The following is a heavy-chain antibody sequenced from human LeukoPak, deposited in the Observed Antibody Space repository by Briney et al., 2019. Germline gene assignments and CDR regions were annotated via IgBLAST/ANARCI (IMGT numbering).Heavy chain of an antibody. D-gene: IGHD3-10*01. CDR3: ARKNYGSGSYYYFDY. Sequence: ASVKVSCKASGYTFTSYGISWVRQAPGQGLEWMGWISAYNGNTNYAQKLQGRVTMTTDTSTSTAYMELRSLRPDDTAVYYCARKNYGSGSYYYFDYWGQGTLVTVSS. CDR1: GYTFTSYG. V-gene: IGHV1-18*01. CDR2: ISAYNGNT. J-gene: IGHJ4*02.